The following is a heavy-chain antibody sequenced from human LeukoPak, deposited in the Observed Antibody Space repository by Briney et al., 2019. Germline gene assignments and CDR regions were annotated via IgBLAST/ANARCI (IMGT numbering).Heavy chain of an antibody. V-gene: IGHV3-66*02. CDR1: GFTVSNNY. J-gene: IGHJ4*02. Sequence: GGSLRLSCAASGFTVSNNYMSWVRQAPGKWLEWVSVIYSGDNTYYVESVKGRFTISRDNSKNTLLLQMNRLRAEDTAVYFCAGRRVLDASFDYWGQGTLVTVSS. CDR2: IYSGDNT. CDR3: AGRRVLDASFDY. D-gene: IGHD3-16*01.